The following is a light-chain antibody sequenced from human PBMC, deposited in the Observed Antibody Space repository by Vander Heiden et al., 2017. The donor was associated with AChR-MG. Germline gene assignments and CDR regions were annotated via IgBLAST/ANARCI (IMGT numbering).Light chain of an antibody. Sequence: DIQMTQSPSSLSASAGDRVTITCRASQSISSYLNWYQQKPGKAPNLLIYAASSLQSGVPSRFSGSGSGTDFTLTISSLQPEDFATYYCQQYYSTQWTFGQGTKVEIK. V-gene: IGKV1-39*01. J-gene: IGKJ1*01. CDR2: AAS. CDR1: QSISSY. CDR3: QQYYSTQWT.